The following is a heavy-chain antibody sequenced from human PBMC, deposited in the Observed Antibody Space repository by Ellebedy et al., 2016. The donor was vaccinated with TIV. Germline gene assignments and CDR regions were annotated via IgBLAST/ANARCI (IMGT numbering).Heavy chain of an antibody. CDR1: GGSISSYY. CDR3: ARVGYESSGYYPQPLDFDY. CDR2: IYYSGST. V-gene: IGHV4-59*01. J-gene: IGHJ4*02. D-gene: IGHD3-22*01. Sequence: MPSETLSLTCIVSGGSISSYYWSWIRQPPGKGLEWIGYIYYSGSTNYNPSLKSRVTISVDTSKNQFSLKLSSVTAADTAVYYCARVGYESSGYYPQPLDFDYWGQGTLVTVSS.